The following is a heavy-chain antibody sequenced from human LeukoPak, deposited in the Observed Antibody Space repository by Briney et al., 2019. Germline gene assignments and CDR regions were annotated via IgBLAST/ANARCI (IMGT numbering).Heavy chain of an antibody. J-gene: IGHJ3*02. Sequence: ASVKVSCKASGYTFTSYNMQWVRHAPGQGLEWMGIINPSGGDTGYAQKFQGRVTMTRDTSTSTVYMEPSSLRSEDTAVYYCAREKIHVFDIWGQGSMVTVSS. V-gene: IGHV1-46*01. CDR2: INPSGGDT. CDR3: AREKIHVFDI. CDR1: GYTFTSYN.